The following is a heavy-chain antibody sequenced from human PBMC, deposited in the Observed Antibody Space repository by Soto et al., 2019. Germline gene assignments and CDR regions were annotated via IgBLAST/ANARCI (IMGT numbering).Heavy chain of an antibody. J-gene: IGHJ6*02. Sequence: QVQLVQSGAEVKKPGSSVKVSCKASGGTFSSYAISWVRQAPGQGLEWMGGIIPIFGTANYAQKFQGRVTITADESTSTAYMELSSPRSEDTAVYYCARGDYGDYDDYYGMDVWGQGTTVTVSS. CDR3: ARGDYGDYDDYYGMDV. CDR1: GGTFSSYA. V-gene: IGHV1-69*12. CDR2: IIPIFGTA. D-gene: IGHD4-17*01.